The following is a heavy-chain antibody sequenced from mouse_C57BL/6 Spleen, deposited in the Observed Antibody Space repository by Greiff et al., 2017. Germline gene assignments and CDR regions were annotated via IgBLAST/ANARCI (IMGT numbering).Heavy chain of an antibody. D-gene: IGHD1-1*01. J-gene: IGHJ2*01. V-gene: IGHV1-52*01. CDR3: ARVITTVVATDYFDY. Sequence: QVQLKESGAELVRPGSSVKLSCKASGYTFTSYWMHWVKQRPIQGLEWIGNIDPSDSETHYNQKFKDKATLTVDKSSSTAYMQLSSLTSEDSAVYYCARVITTVVATDYFDYWGQGTTLTVSS. CDR2: IDPSDSET. CDR1: GYTFTSYW.